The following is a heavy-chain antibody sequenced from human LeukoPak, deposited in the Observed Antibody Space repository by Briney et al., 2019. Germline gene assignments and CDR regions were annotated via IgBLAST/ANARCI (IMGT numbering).Heavy chain of an antibody. D-gene: IGHD5-24*01. CDR3: AKKRDAFDI. V-gene: IGHV3-30*09. CDR2: VSVDGSNK. CDR1: RFTFSNYA. J-gene: IGHJ3*02. Sequence: GGSLRLSCAASRFTFSNYAMHWVRQAPGKGLEWVAVVSVDGSNKYYVDSVKGRFAISRDNSKNTLYLHMHNLRAEDTAVYYCAKKRDAFDIWGQGTVVTVSS.